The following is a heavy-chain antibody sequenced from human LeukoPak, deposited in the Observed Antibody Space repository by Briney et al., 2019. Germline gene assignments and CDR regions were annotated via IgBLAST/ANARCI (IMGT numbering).Heavy chain of an antibody. J-gene: IGHJ4*02. CDR1: GFTFSSYA. D-gene: IGHD4-23*01. V-gene: IGHV3-30*04. CDR3: ARDQVWGHDYGGDFDY. Sequence: PGGSLRLSCAASGFTFSSYAMHWVRQAPGKGLEWVAVISYDGSNKYYADSVKGRFTISRDNSKNTLYLQMNSLRAEDTAVYYCARDQVWGHDYGGDFDYWGQGTLVTVSS. CDR2: ISYDGSNK.